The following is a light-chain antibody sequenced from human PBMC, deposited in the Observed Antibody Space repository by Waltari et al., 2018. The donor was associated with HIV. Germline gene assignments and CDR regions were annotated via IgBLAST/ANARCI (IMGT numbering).Light chain of an antibody. CDR1: SSDIGAYNY. CDR2: EVS. J-gene: IGLJ2*01. Sequence: QSALTQAASVSGSPGQSITISCTGSSSDIGAYNYVSWYQQHPDKVPKLVIYEVSNRPSVISNRLSGSKAGNTASLTISGLQADDEASYYGSSYTASSTLDVVFGGGTRLTVL. V-gene: IGLV2-14*03. CDR3: SSYTASSTLDVV.